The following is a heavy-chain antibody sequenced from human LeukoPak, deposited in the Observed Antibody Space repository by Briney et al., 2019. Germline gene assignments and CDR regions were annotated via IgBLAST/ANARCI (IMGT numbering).Heavy chain of an antibody. CDR3: SSQPAVLDLDC. Sequence: GGSLGLSCAASGFAFSSYWMTWVRQTPGKGLEWVANIKPDGSGKNYVDSVKGRFTISRDNAKNSLYLQMKGLRVEDTAVYYCSSQPAVLDLDCWGQGTLVTVPS. CDR1: GFAFSSYW. CDR2: IKPDGSGK. V-gene: IGHV3-7*01. J-gene: IGHJ4*02. D-gene: IGHD6-19*01.